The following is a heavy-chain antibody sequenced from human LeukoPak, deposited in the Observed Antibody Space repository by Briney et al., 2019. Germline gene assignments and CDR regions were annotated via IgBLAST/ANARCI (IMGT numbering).Heavy chain of an antibody. D-gene: IGHD1-26*01. Sequence: PGGSLRLSCAASGFTFSSYGMHWVRQAPGKGLEWVAVISYDGSNKYYADSVKGRFTISRDNSKNTLYLQMNSLRAEDTAVYYCAKDVADSGYHFYGMDVWGQGTTVTVPS. CDR2: ISYDGSNK. CDR3: AKDVADSGYHFYGMDV. V-gene: IGHV3-30*18. CDR1: GFTFSSYG. J-gene: IGHJ6*02.